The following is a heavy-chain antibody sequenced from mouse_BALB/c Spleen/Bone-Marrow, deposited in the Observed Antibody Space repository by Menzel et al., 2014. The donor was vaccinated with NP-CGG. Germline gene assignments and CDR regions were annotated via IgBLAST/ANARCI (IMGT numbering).Heavy chain of an antibody. J-gene: IGHJ2*01. CDR1: GFTFSSFG. V-gene: IGHV5-17*02. CDR3: ARSYYGSSCYFDY. D-gene: IGHD1-1*01. CDR2: ISSGSSTI. Sequence: EVQEVESGGGLVQPGGSRKLSCAASGFTFSSFGMHWVRQAPEKGLEWVAYISSGSSTIYYADTVKGRFTISRDNPKNSLFLQMTSLRSEDTAMYYCARSYYGSSCYFDYWGQGTTLTVSS.